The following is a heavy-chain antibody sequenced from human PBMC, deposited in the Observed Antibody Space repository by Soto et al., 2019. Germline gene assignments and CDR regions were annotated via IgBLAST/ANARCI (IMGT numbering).Heavy chain of an antibody. V-gene: IGHV1-8*01. Sequence: GASVKVSCKASGYTFTSYDINWVRQATGQGLEWMGWMNPNSGNTGYAQKFQGRVTMTSNTSISTAYMELSSLRSEDTAVYYCAAGGIAVPLVRSNVYYYYGMDVWGQGTTVTVSS. J-gene: IGHJ6*02. CDR1: GYTFTSYD. CDR2: MNPNSGNT. CDR3: AAGGIAVPLVRSNVYYYYGMDV. D-gene: IGHD6-19*01.